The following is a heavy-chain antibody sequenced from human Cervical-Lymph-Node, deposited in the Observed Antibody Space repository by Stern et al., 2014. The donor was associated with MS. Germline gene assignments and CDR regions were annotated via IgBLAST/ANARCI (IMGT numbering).Heavy chain of an antibody. CDR3: ATSGGRRGDFRDY. CDR1: GGSVSTYNYY. CDR2: IYASGNT. Sequence: QLQLQESGPGLVKPSQTLSLTCTVSGGSVSTYNYYWTWIRQPAGKGLEXIGRIYASGNTNYNPSLKGRVTISLDTSKNQFSLKLPYVTAADTAVYYCATSGGRRGDFRDYWGQGTLVTVSS. V-gene: IGHV4-61*02. D-gene: IGHD4-17*01. J-gene: IGHJ4*02.